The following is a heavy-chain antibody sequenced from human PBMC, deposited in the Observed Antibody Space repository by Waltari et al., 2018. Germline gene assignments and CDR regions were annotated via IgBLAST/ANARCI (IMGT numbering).Heavy chain of an antibody. CDR2: TNINGENT. D-gene: IGHD3-10*01. Sequence: EVQLLESGGGLVQPGGSLRLSCAASGFTFSTYAMTWVRQAPGKGLGWVSWTNINGENTYYADSVGGRFTITRDNSRNTAYLQLNSLTVEDTAIYYCASMNRVEVYWGQGTLVTVSS. CDR1: GFTFSTYA. V-gene: IGHV3-23*01. J-gene: IGHJ4*02. CDR3: ASMNRVEVY.